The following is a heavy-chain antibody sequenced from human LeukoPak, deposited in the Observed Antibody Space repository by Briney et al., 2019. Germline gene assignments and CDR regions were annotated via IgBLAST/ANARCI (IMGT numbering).Heavy chain of an antibody. V-gene: IGHV4-30-2*01. CDR3: ARGPTYYYDSSGYPYYFDY. Sequence: PSETLSLTCAVSGGSISSGGYSWSWIRQPPGKGLEWIGYIYHSGSTYYNPSLKSRVTISVDRSKNQFSLKLSSVTAADTAMYYCARGPTYYYDSSGYPYYFDYWGQGTLVTVSS. D-gene: IGHD3-22*01. J-gene: IGHJ4*02. CDR2: IYHSGST. CDR1: GGSISSGGYS.